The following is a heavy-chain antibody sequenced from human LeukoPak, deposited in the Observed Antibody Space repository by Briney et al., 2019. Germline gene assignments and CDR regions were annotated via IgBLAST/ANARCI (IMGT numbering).Heavy chain of an antibody. CDR3: ARSRYSYGGGRAEGHWFDP. Sequence: GESLKISCKGSGYSFTNYWIGWVRQMPGKGLEWMGIIYPGDSDTRYSPSFQGQVTISADKSIRTAYLQWSSLKASDTAMYYCARSRYSYGGGRAEGHWFDPWGQGTLVTVSS. D-gene: IGHD5-18*01. CDR2: IYPGDSDT. J-gene: IGHJ5*02. CDR1: GYSFTNYW. V-gene: IGHV5-51*01.